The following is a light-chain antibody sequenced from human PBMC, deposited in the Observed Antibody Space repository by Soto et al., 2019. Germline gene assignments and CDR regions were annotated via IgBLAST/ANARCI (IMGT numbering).Light chain of an antibody. CDR2: GVN. CDR3: SSYTSSSTPSV. J-gene: IGLJ1*01. Sequence: QSVLTQPASVSGSPGQSITISCTGTSSDVGGYNYVSWYQQHPGRAPKLLIYGVNNRPSGVSSRFSGSKSGNTASLAISGLQAEDEADYYCSSYTSSSTPSVFGTGTKLTVL. V-gene: IGLV2-14*01. CDR1: SSDVGGYNY.